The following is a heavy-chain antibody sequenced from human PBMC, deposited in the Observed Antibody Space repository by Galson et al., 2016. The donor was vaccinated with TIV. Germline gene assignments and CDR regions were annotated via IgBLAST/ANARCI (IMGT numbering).Heavy chain of an antibody. CDR3: AKEAGPRASAHFDN. CDR1: GFTFSNYG. J-gene: IGHJ4*02. V-gene: IGHV3-30*18. D-gene: IGHD3-10*01. CDR2: IAHDGSVT. Sequence: SLRLSCATSGFTFSNYGMQWVRQAPGKGLEWVAVIAHDGSVTHYADSVKGRFTISRDNSKNTLDLQMNNLRLEDSAVYYCAKEAGPRASAHFDNWGQGTLVTVSS.